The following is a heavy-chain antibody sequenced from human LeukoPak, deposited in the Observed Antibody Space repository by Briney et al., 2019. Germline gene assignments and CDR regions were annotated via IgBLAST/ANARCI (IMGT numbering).Heavy chain of an antibody. V-gene: IGHV4-59*01. Sequence: SETLSLTCTVSGGSISTYYWSWIRQPPGKGLEWIGYIYYSGSTNYNPSLKSRVTMSIDTSKTPFSLKLSAVTAATTAVYYWAREGGGYSYFDYGGQGTLVTVSS. CDR1: GGSISTYY. D-gene: IGHD3-10*01. J-gene: IGHJ4*02. CDR2: IYYSGST. CDR3: AREGGGYSYFDY.